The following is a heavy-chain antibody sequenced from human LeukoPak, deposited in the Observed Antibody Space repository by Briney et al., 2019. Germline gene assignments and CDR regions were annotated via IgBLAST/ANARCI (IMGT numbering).Heavy chain of an antibody. J-gene: IGHJ3*02. D-gene: IGHD2-2*01. CDR1: GASINTYD. V-gene: IGHV4-59*08. CDR2: IDYSGST. CDR3: ARVVPAARTFDI. Sequence: SETLSLTCTVSGASINTYDWNWIRQPPGKGLEWIGYIDYSGSTNYNPSLKSRVTISVDTSKNQFSLKLSSVTAADTAVYYCARVVPAARTFDIWGQGTMVTVSS.